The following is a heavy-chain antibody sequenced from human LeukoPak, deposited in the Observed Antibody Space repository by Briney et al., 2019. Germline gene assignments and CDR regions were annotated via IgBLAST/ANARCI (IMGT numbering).Heavy chain of an antibody. CDR3: ARGPTRNYFDY. Sequence: SETLSLTCTVSGGTISRYCWSWIRQPPGKGLEWIGYIYYSGSTNYNPSLKSRVTISVDTSKNQFSLKLSSVTAADTAVYYCARGPTRNYFDYWGQGTLVTVSS. J-gene: IGHJ4*02. CDR1: GGTISRYC. V-gene: IGHV4-59*01. CDR2: IYYSGST.